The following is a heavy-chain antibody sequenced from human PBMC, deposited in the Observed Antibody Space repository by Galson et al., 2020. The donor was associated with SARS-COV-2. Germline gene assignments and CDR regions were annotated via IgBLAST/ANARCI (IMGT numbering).Heavy chain of an antibody. J-gene: IGHJ4*02. V-gene: IGHV4-34*01. CDR3: ARGALYNGINYWLFDS. D-gene: IGHD1-26*01. Sequence: SETLSITCAVYGGSFSDYWWTWIRQPPGKGLEWIGEINHSGNANYNPSLKSRVTLSVDTSKNQFSMRLSPVTAADTAFYYCARGALYNGINYWLFDSWGKGELVTVSS. CDR2: INHSGNA. CDR1: GGSFSDYW.